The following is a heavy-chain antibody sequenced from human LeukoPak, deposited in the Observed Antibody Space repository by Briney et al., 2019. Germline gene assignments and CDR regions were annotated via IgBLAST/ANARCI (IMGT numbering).Heavy chain of an antibody. D-gene: IGHD3-22*01. CDR2: IYYSGST. CDR1: GGSVSSGSYY. J-gene: IGHJ4*02. CDR3: ARSSPEYYYDSSGQYFDY. Sequence: SETLSLTCTVSGGSVSSGSYYWSWIRQPPGKGLEWIGYIYYSGSTNYNPSLKSRVTISVDTSKNQFSLKLSSVTAADTAVYYCARSSPEYYYDSSGQYFDYWGQGTLDTAS. V-gene: IGHV4-61*01.